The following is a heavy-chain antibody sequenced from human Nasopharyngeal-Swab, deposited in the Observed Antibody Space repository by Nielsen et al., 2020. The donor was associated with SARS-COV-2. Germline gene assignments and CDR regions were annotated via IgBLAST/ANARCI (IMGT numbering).Heavy chain of an antibody. D-gene: IGHD3-9*01. CDR1: GDSVSSNNVG. V-gene: IGHV6-1*01. CDR3: ARGFLQTGFDY. Sequence: SCAISGDSVSSNNVGWNWTRQSPSRGLEWLGRTYYGSKWYNHYAPSVKSRVTIKPDTSKNQFSLQMDSVTPEDSAVYYCARGFLQTGFDYWGQGTLVTVSS. CDR2: TYYGSKWYN. J-gene: IGHJ4*02.